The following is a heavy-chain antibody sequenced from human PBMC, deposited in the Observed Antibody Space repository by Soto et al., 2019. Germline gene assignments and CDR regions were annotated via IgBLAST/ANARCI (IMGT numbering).Heavy chain of an antibody. Sequence: SETLSLTCTVSGGSISSSSYYWGWIRQPPGKGLEWIGSIYYSGSTYYHPSLKSRVTISVDTSKNQFPLKLSSVTAADTAVYYFARKGVGAIWFGYYYGMDVWGQGTTVTVSS. J-gene: IGHJ6*02. CDR1: GGSISSSSYY. CDR2: IYYSGST. V-gene: IGHV4-39*01. CDR3: ARKGVGAIWFGYYYGMDV. D-gene: IGHD1-26*01.